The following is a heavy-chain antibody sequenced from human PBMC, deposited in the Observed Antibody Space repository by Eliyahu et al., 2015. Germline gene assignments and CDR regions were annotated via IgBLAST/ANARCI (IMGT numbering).Heavy chain of an antibody. CDR1: XYSFTSYW. Sequence: EVQLVQSGAEVKKPGXSLRISXKGSXYSFTSYWISWVRQMPGKGLEWMGRIDPSDSYXNYSPSFQGHVTISADKSISTAYLQWSSLKASDTAMYYCASYGYSSGWLASWGQGTLVTVSS. V-gene: IGHV5-10-1*03. J-gene: IGHJ5*02. CDR2: IDPSDSYX. D-gene: IGHD6-19*01. CDR3: ASYGYSSGWLAS.